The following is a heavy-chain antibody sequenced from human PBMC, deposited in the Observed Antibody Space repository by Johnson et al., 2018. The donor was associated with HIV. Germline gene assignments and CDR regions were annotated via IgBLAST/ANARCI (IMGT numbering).Heavy chain of an antibody. D-gene: IGHD6-6*01. CDR3: ARDEWSRSSGDAFDI. CDR1: GFTFSENG. Sequence: QVQLVESGGGVVQPGRSLRLSCAASGFTFSENGMHWVRQAPGKGLEWVAVISYDGSNKYYADSVKGRFTISRDNSKNTLYLQMNSLRPEDTAVYYCARDEWSRSSGDAFDIWGQGTMVTVSS. J-gene: IGHJ3*02. V-gene: IGHV3-30*03. CDR2: ISYDGSNK.